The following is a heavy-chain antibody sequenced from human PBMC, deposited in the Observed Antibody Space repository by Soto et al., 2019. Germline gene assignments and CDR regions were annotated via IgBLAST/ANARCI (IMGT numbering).Heavy chain of an antibody. CDR2: IIPIFGTA. Sequence: SVKVSCKASGGTFSSYAISWVRQAPGQGLEWMGGIIPIFGTANYAQKFQGRVTITADESTSTAYMELSSLRSEDTAVYYCARGFTAMVTAPLAYWGQGTLVTVSS. V-gene: IGHV1-69*13. CDR3: ARGFTAMVTAPLAY. D-gene: IGHD5-18*01. J-gene: IGHJ4*02. CDR1: GGTFSSYA.